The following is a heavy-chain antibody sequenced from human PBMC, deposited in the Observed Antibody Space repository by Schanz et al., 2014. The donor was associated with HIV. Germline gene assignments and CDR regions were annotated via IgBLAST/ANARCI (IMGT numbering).Heavy chain of an antibody. J-gene: IGHJ6*02. V-gene: IGHV3-23*01. CDR3: AKGGSSSVLAYYYYGMDV. D-gene: IGHD6-6*01. CDR1: GFTFSDYA. CDR2: LSGGNDDT. Sequence: EVQLLESGGGLVRPGGSLRLSCVASGFTFSDYAMSWVRQAPGKGPEWVSALSGGNDDTFYADYADSVKGRFTISRDNAKKTLFLQMNGLRAEDTAIYYCAKGGSSSVLAYYYYGMDVWGRGTTVTVSS.